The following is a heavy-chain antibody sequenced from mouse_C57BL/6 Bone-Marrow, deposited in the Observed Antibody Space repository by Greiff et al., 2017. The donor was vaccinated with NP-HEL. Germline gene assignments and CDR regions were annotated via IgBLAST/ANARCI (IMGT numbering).Heavy chain of an antibody. CDR3: ARYYYGSSAFDY. CDR1: GYTFTSYL. V-gene: IGHV1-72*01. Sequence: QVQLQQPGAELVKPGASVKLSCKASGYTFTSYLMHWVKQRPGRGLEWIGRIVPNSGGTKYNEKFKSKATLTVDKPSSPAYMQLNSLTSEDSAVYYCARYYYGSSAFDYWGQGTTLTVSS. J-gene: IGHJ2*01. D-gene: IGHD1-1*01. CDR2: IVPNSGGT.